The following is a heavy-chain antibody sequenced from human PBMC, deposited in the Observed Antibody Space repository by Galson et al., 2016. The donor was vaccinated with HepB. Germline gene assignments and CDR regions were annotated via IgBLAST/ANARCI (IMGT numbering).Heavy chain of an antibody. V-gene: IGHV3-74*01. CDR3: GAFRRDSSGYGEY. CDR2: ISTDGRTA. D-gene: IGHD5-18*01. Sequence: SLRLSCAASGFTFSSYWMHWVRQAPGKGLVWVSRISTDGRTANQADSVKGRFTISRENARNTVYLQMNSLTAEDTAVYYCGAFRRDSSGYGEYWSQGTLVTVSS. CDR1: GFTFSSYW. J-gene: IGHJ4*02.